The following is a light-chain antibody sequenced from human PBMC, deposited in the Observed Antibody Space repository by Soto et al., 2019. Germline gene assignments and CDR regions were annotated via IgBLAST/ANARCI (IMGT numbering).Light chain of an antibody. CDR2: RNT. CDR3: HSSDRSMSGLV. J-gene: IGLJ6*01. Sequence: QSVLTQPPSVSGSPGQRITISCTGASSDIGGGYDVPWYQQLPGKAPKLLIYRNTYRPSGVPYRFSGSRSATSASLTITGRQAEDEADYYCHSSDRSMSGLVFGSGTKVTVL. CDR1: SSDIGGGYD. V-gene: IGLV1-40*01.